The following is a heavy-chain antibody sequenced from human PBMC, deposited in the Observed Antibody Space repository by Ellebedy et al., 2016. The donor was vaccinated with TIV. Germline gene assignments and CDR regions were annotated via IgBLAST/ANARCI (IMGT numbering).Heavy chain of an antibody. CDR3: ARNGIAAAHLRYYYYGMDV. CDR2: ISSSGSTI. V-gene: IGHV3-48*03. D-gene: IGHD6-13*01. CDR1: GFIFSSYA. Sequence: GESLKISCAASGFIFSSYAMNWVREAPGKGLEWVSYISSSGSTIYYADSVKGRFTISRDNAKNSLYLQMNSLRAEDTAVYYCARNGIAAAHLRYYYYGMDVWGQGTTVTVSS. J-gene: IGHJ6*02.